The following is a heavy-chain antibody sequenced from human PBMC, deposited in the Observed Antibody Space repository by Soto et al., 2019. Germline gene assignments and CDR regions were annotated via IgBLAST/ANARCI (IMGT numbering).Heavy chain of an antibody. CDR2: ISAYNGKT. D-gene: IGHD6-19*01. CDR3: ARDRLIAVTGLLHY. V-gene: IGHV1-18*01. CDR1: GYPFTSYG. Sequence: QVQLVQSGAEVKKPGASVKVSCKTSGYPFTSYGINWVRQAPGQGPEWMGWISAYNGKTSYTQKFQGRVTMTTDTSTRTAYLWLRSLRSDATAAYYCARDRLIAVTGLLHYWGQGTLVTVSS. J-gene: IGHJ4*02.